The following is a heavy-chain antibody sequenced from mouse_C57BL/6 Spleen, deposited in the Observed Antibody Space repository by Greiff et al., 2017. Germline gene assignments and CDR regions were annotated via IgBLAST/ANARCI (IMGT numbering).Heavy chain of an antibody. V-gene: IGHV1-50*01. CDR2: IDPSDSYT. D-gene: IGHD2-12*01. CDR1: GYTFTSYW. CDR3: ARSIYYSGAY. J-gene: IGHJ3*01. Sequence: QVQLKQPGAELVKPGASVKLSCKASGYTFTSYWMQWVKQRPGQGLKWIGEIDPSDSYTNYNQKFKGKATLTVDTSSSTAYMQLSSLTSEDSAVYYCARSIYYSGAYWGQGTLVTVSA.